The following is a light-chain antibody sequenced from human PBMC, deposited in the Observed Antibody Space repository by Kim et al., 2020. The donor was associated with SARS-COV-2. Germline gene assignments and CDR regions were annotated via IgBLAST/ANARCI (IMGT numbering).Light chain of an antibody. CDR2: DAS. J-gene: IGKJ4*01. Sequence: SPGERATLSCGASRSVSSRYVAWYQQKPGLAPRLLIYDASRRATDIPDRFSGSGSGTEFTLTISRLEPEDFAVYYCQQYDSSTLTFGGGTKVDIK. CDR3: QQYDSSTLT. CDR1: RSVSSRY. V-gene: IGKV3D-20*01.